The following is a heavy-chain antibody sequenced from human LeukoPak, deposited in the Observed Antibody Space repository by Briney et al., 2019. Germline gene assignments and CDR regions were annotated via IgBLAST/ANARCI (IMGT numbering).Heavy chain of an antibody. D-gene: IGHD2-2*01. CDR1: GYAFTNYA. V-gene: IGHV1-18*01. CDR2: ISVYNGNT. CDR3: ARGYCSSATCRHFDY. J-gene: IGHJ4*02. Sequence: ASVKVSCKPAGYAFTNYAISWVRHAPGQGLEWMGWISVYNGNTNYAQKLQGRVTMTADTSTTTAYMELRSLRSDDTAVYYCARGYCSSATCRHFDYWGQGALVTVSS.